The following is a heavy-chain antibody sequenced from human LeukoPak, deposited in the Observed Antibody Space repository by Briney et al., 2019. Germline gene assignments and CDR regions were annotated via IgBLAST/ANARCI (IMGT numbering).Heavy chain of an antibody. D-gene: IGHD2-21*01. CDR3: ARLDSGGLDY. CDR1: GGSFSGYY. Sequence: SETLSLTCAVYGGSFSGYYWSWIRQPPGKGLEWIGEINHSGSTNYNPSLKSRVTISVDTSKNQFSLKLSSVTAADMAVYYCARLDSGGLDYWGQGTLVTVSS. V-gene: IGHV4-34*01. J-gene: IGHJ4*02. CDR2: INHSGST.